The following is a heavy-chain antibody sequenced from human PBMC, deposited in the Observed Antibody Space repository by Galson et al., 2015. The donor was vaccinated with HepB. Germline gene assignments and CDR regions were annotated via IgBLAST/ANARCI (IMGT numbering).Heavy chain of an antibody. J-gene: IGHJ4*02. CDR2: INPSGGST. Sequence: SVKVSCKASGGTFNSYTMHWVRQAPGQGLEWMGIINPSGGSTTYAQNFQGRVTMTRDTSTSTVYMELSSLRSEDTAVYYCARRGYDILTGPSYFDYWGQGTLVTVSS. CDR1: GGTFNSYT. D-gene: IGHD3-9*01. CDR3: ARRGYDILTGPSYFDY. V-gene: IGHV1-46*02.